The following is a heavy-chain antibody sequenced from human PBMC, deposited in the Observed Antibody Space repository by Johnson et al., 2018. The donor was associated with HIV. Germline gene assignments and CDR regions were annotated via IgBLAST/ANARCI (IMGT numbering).Heavy chain of an antibody. CDR3: ARGGVVTAIPHAFDI. CDR1: GFSFSNAW. CDR2: IRYDGSNK. D-gene: IGHD2-21*02. J-gene: IGHJ3*02. Sequence: QVQLVESGGGLVKPGGSLRLSCAASGFSFSNAWMSWVRQVPGKGLEWVAFIRYDGSNKYYADSVKGRFTISRDNSKNTLYLQMNSLRAEDTAVYYCARGGVVTAIPHAFDIWGQGTMVTVSS. V-gene: IGHV3-30*02.